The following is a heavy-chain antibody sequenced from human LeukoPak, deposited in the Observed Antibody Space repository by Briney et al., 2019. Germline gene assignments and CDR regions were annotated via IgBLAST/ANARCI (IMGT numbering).Heavy chain of an antibody. V-gene: IGHV5-51*01. D-gene: IGHD1-26*01. CDR2: IYPGDSET. J-gene: IGHJ4*02. CDR3: ARRRDLYSGSYYPFDY. Sequence: GESLKISCKGSGYRFTNYWIGWVRRMPGKGLEWMGIIYPGDSETRYSPSFQGRVTISADKSISTAYLQWSSLKASDTAMYYCARRRDLYSGSYYPFDYWGQGTLVTVSS. CDR1: GYRFTNYW.